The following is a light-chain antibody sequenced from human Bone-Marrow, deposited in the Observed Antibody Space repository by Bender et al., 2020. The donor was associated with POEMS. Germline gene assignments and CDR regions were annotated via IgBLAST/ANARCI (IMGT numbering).Light chain of an antibody. V-gene: IGLV2-23*02. CDR1: SNDIGSYDY. Sequence: QSALTQPASVSGSPGQSITLSCTGTSNDIGSYDYVSWYQQYPGKAPKLMIYEVFKRPSGVSNRFSGSKSGNMASLTISGLQAEDEADYYCCSYVGSSTFYVFGSGTKVTVL. J-gene: IGLJ1*01. CDR3: CSYVGSSTFYV. CDR2: EVF.